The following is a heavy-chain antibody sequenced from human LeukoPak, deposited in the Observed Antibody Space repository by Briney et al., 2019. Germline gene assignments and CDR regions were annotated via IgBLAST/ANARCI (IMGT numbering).Heavy chain of an antibody. V-gene: IGHV3-43*01. Sequence: TGGSLRLSCATSGFNFGRYTIHWVRQAPGKGLEWVSLAGWAGGTTFYSDSVRGRFTISRDSGRKSVYLQMNSLTTDDTAFYFCAKELDTMFFDYWGQGALVTVSS. CDR1: GFNFGRYT. J-gene: IGHJ4*02. CDR3: AKELDTMFFDY. CDR2: AGWAGGTT. D-gene: IGHD3-10*02.